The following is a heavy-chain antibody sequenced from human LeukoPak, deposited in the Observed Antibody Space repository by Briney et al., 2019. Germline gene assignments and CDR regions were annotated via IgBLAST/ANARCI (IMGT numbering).Heavy chain of an antibody. CDR2: IYHSGST. CDR1: GGSISSGGYY. Sequence: SQTLSLTCAVSGGSISSGGYYWGWIRQPPGKGLEWIGSIYHSGSTYYNPSLKSRVTISVDTSKNQFSLKLSSVTAADTAVYYCARDGLNYYDSSDLDYWGQGTLVTVSS. V-gene: IGHV4-39*07. J-gene: IGHJ4*02. CDR3: ARDGLNYYDSSDLDY. D-gene: IGHD3-22*01.